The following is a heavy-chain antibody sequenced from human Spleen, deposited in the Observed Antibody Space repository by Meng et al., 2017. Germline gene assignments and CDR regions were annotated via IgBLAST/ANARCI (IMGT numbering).Heavy chain of an antibody. V-gene: IGHV3-23*01. J-gene: IGHJ4*02. CDR3: ARSPIEKYDLSALPLDY. D-gene: IGHD3-22*01. CDR1: GFTFSSYS. CDR2: ISGSSGST. Sequence: GGSLRLSGAASGFTFSSYSMNWVRQAPGKGLEWVSDISGSSGSTYYADSVKGRFTISRDNSKNTVFLQINSLRVEDTAVYYCARSPIEKYDLSALPLDYWGQGTLVTVSS.